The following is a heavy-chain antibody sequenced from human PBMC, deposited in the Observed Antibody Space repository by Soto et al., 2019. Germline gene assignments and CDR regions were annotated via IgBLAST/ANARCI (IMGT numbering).Heavy chain of an antibody. CDR1: GFSCSSYG. J-gene: IGHJ4*02. CDR2: IDSSSSFI. V-gene: IGHV3-21*01. D-gene: IGHD2-21*01. CDR3: ARDHAYGIPDY. Sequence: GGSMRVSRAASGFSCSSYGRNWVRQAPGKGLEWVSSIDSSSSFIYYADSVKGRFTISRDNAKNSLYLQMSSLRSEDTAVYYCARDHAYGIPDYRGQGTLVTVSS.